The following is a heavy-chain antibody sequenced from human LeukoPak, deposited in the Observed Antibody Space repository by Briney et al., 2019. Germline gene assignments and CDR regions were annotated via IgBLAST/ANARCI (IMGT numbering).Heavy chain of an antibody. Sequence: PGGSLRLSCAASGFTFSSYAMHWVRQAPGKGLEWVAVISYDGSNKYYADSVKGRFTISRDNSKNTLYLQMNSLRAEDTAVYYCAKSYFYGSGRPDYWGQGTLVTVSS. V-gene: IGHV3-30*04. CDR2: ISYDGSNK. J-gene: IGHJ4*02. CDR3: AKSYFYGSGRPDY. CDR1: GFTFSSYA. D-gene: IGHD3-10*01.